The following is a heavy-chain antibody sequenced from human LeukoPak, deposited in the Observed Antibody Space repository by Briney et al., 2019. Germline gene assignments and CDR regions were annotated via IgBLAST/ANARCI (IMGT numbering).Heavy chain of an antibody. CDR3: ARVPGTTVVTRGFDY. J-gene: IGHJ4*02. D-gene: IGHD4-23*01. CDR1: GYTFTSNY. CDR2: IYPRDGST. Sequence: ASVKVSCKASGYTFTSNYIHWVRQAPGQGLEWMGMIYPRDGSTSYAQKLQGRVTMTTDTSTSTAYMELRSLRSDDTAVYYCARVPGTTVVTRGFDYWGQGTLVTVSS. V-gene: IGHV1-46*01.